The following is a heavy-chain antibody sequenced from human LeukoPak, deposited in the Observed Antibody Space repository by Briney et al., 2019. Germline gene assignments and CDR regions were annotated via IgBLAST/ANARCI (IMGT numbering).Heavy chain of an antibody. CDR3: AGGIAALSYNWFDP. CDR2: IIPIFGTA. Sequence: GASVKVSCKASGGTFSSYAISRVRQAPGQPLEWMPGIIPIFGTANYAQKFQGRVTITTDESTSTAYMELSSLRSEDTAVYYCAGGIAALSYNWFDPWGQGTLVTVSS. CDR1: GGTFSSYA. V-gene: IGHV1-69*05. J-gene: IGHJ5*02. D-gene: IGHD6-6*01.